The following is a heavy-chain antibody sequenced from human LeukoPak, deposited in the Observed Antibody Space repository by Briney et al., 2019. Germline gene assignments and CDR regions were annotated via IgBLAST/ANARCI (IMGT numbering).Heavy chain of an antibody. V-gene: IGHV3-73*01. CDR2: IRSKTDNYAT. J-gene: IGHJ6*02. CDR3: AGHGTFTNYYYTMDV. Sequence: GRCLRLSCGTSGFTFGGFTMHWVRQACGKGLEWVGRIRSKTDNYATSYAASVTRRFTISRDDSKNTAYLQMNSLEIEDTAVYFCAGHGTFTNYYYTMDVWGQGTTVTVSS. D-gene: IGHD2-8*01. CDR1: GFTFGGFT.